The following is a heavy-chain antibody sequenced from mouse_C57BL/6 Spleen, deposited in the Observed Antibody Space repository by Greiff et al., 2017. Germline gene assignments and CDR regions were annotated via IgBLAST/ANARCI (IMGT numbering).Heavy chain of an antibody. V-gene: IGHV5-9-1*02. J-gene: IGHJ4*01. CDR3: TREETAQATRAMDY. Sequence: EVHLVESGEGLVKPGGSLKLSCAASGFTFSSYAMSWVRQTPEKRLEWVAYISSGGDYIYYADTVKGRFTISRDNARNTLYLQMSSLKSEDTSMYYCTREETAQATRAMDYWGQGTSVTVAS. CDR1: GFTFSSYA. CDR2: ISSGGDYI. D-gene: IGHD3-2*02.